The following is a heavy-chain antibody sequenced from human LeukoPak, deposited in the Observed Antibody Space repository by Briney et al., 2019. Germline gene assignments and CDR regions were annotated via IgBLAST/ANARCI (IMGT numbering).Heavy chain of an antibody. Sequence: GASLRLSCAASGFTFSNYAMSWVRQAPGKGLEWVSAITGSGAFSYYADSLKGRFTISRDNSKNSLYLQMNSLRAEDTAVYYCAKWGDYDVLTGYYDPDYWGQGTLVSVSS. CDR1: GFTFSNYA. V-gene: IGHV3-23*01. J-gene: IGHJ4*02. CDR2: ITGSGAFS. CDR3: AKWGDYDVLTGYYDPDY. D-gene: IGHD3-9*01.